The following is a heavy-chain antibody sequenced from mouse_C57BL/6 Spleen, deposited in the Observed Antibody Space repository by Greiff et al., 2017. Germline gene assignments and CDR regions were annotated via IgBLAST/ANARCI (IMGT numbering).Heavy chain of an antibody. V-gene: IGHV1-72*01. D-gene: IGHD1-1*01. CDR3: ARGGGIRKGAMDY. Sequence: VQLQQPGAELVKPGASVKLSCKASGYTFTSYWMHWVKQRPGRGLEWIGRIDPNSGGTKYNEKFKSQATLTVDKPSSTAYMQLSSLTSEDSAVCYCARGGGIRKGAMDYWGQGTSVTVSS. CDR2: IDPNSGGT. J-gene: IGHJ4*01. CDR1: GYTFTSYW.